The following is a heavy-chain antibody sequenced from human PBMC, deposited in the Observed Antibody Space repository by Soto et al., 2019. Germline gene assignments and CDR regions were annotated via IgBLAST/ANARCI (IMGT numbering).Heavy chain of an antibody. CDR1: GDSVGNGPYY. D-gene: IGHD1-26*01. J-gene: IGHJ6*02. CDR3: ARVGSSCHSGGCYYYYGLGV. CDR2: ISYSGST. V-gene: IGHV4-61*01. Sequence: QVRLQEAGPGLVKPSETLSLSCLVSGDSVGNGPYYWSWIRQSPGEGLEWIAYISYSGSTNVNPSLESRVNISIDKAKNQFFLELRSVTAADAAVYFCARVGSSCHSGGCYYYYGLGVWGQGTTVAISS.